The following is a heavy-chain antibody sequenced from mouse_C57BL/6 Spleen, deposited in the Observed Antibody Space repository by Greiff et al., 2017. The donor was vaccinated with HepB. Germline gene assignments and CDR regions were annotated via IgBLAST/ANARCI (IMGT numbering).Heavy chain of an antibody. D-gene: IGHD1-1*01. CDR1: GYTFTSYW. J-gene: IGHJ1*03. V-gene: IGHV1-55*01. CDR2: IYPGSGST. CDR3: AREGSTTVVAPYWYFDV. Sequence: QVQLQQPGAELVKPGASVKMSCKASGYTFTSYWITWVKQRPGQGLEWIGDIYPGSGSTNYNEKFKSKATLTVDTSSSTAYMQLSSLTSEDSAVYYGAREGSTTVVAPYWYFDVWGTGTTVTVSS.